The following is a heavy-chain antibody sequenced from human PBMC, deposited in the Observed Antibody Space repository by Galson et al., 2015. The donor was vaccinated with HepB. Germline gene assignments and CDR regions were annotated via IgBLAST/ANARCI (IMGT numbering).Heavy chain of an antibody. Sequence: SLRLSCAASGFTFSDYYMSWMRQAPGKGLEWLSYISHSGTTVYHADSLKGRFSISRDNAKNTLYLQLNSLRAEDTAVYYCAREHNWNYWVYWGQGTLVTVSA. CDR1: GFTFSDYY. CDR3: AREHNWNYWVY. CDR2: ISHSGTTV. J-gene: IGHJ4*02. V-gene: IGHV3-11*04. D-gene: IGHD1-7*01.